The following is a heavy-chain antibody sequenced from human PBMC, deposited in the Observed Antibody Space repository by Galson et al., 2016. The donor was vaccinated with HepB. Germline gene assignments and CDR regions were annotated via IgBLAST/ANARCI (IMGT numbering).Heavy chain of an antibody. J-gene: IGHJ4*02. V-gene: IGHV1-3*01. CDR3: ARGAGESTQPFDC. CDR2: INAGSGST. Sequence: SVKVSCKASGYTFTSHTIHWVRQAPGQRLEWMGWINAGSGSTKYSQKFQGRVTLTRDTYASTAYMELSSLTSEDTAVYYCARGAGESTQPFDCWGRGTLVTVSS. CDR1: GYTFTSHT. D-gene: IGHD2-15*01.